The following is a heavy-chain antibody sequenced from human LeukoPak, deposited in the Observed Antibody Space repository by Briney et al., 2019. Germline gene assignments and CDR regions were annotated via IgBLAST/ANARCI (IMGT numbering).Heavy chain of an antibody. CDR1: GYTFTSYG. J-gene: IGHJ5*02. CDR2: ISAYNGNT. CDR3: ASDLGYSSSWSAGSWFDP. Sequence: GASVKVSCKASGYTFTSYGISWVRQAPGQGLEWMGWISAYNGNTNYAQKLQGRVTMTTDTSTSTAYMELRSLRSDDTAVYYCASDLGYSSSWSAGSWFDPWGQGTLVTVSS. V-gene: IGHV1-18*01. D-gene: IGHD6-13*01.